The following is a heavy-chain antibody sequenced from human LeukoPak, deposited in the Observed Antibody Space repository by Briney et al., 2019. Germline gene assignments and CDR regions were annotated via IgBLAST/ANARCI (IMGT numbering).Heavy chain of an antibody. J-gene: IGHJ4*02. Sequence: SETLSLTCTVSGGSISSGTYYWGWIRQAPGKGLEWIGSIHYSGTTYYNPSLKSRVTISVDTSKNQFSLKVNSVTAADTAVYYCARHRYSYGSMNDYWGRGTLVTVSS. CDR1: GGSISSGTYY. D-gene: IGHD5-18*01. CDR3: ARHRYSYGSMNDY. CDR2: IHYSGTT. V-gene: IGHV4-39*01.